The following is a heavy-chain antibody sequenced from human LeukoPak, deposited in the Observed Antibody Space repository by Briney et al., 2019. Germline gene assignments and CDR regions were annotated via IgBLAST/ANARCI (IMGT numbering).Heavy chain of an antibody. Sequence: SETLSLTCTVSGGSISSSSYYWGWIRQPPGKGLEWIGSIYYSGSTYYNPSLKSRVTISVDTSKNQFSLKLSSVTAADTAVYYCARIRRDGYEYSNPNLRTAFDIWGQGTMVTVSS. D-gene: IGHD5-24*01. CDR3: ARIRRDGYEYSNPNLRTAFDI. V-gene: IGHV4-39*07. J-gene: IGHJ3*02. CDR2: IYYSGST. CDR1: GGSISSSSYY.